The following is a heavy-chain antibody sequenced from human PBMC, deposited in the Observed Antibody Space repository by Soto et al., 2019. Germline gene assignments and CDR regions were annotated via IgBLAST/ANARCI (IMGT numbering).Heavy chain of an antibody. CDR1: GGSISSYY. CDR2: IYYSGIT. V-gene: IGHV4-59*08. D-gene: IGHD2-15*01. J-gene: IGHJ4*02. Sequence: QVQLQESGPGLVKPSETLSLTCTVSGGSISSYYWNWIRQPPGKGLEWIGYIYYSGITNYNPSLKRRVTISVDTSKNQFSLKLSSVTAADTAVYYCARRWGSAADFWGQGTLVTVSS. CDR3: ARRWGSAADF.